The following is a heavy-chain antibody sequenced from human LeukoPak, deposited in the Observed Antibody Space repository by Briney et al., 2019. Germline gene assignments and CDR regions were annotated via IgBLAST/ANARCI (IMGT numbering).Heavy chain of an antibody. J-gene: IGHJ5*02. CDR2: ISGSGGST. V-gene: IGHV3-23*01. D-gene: IGHD3-3*01. CDR1: EFTFSNYA. Sequence: GGSLRLSCVASEFTFSNYAMSWVRQAPGKGLEWVSTISGSGGSTYYADSVKGRFTISRDNSKDTVYLQMNSLRVDDTALYHCAKSYDTSTSPDHWGQGILVSVSS. CDR3: AKSYDTSTSPDH.